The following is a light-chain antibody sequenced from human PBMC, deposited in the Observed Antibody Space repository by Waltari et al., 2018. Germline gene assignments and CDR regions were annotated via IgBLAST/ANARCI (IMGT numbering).Light chain of an antibody. CDR2: VNSDGTN. V-gene: IGLV4-69*01. Sequence: QLVLTQSPSASASLAASVRPTCTLSSGHSPNAIAWHPQQPEKGPRYLMKVNSDGTNDKADGIPDRFSGSTSGAERYLTISSLQSEDEADYYCQTWGSGLQVFGGGTKLTVL. J-gene: IGLJ3*02. CDR1: SGHSPNA. CDR3: QTWGSGLQV.